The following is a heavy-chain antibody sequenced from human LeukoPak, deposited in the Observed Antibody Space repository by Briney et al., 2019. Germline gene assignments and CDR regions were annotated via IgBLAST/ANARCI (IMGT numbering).Heavy chain of an antibody. CDR2: IYYNGAT. V-gene: IGHV4-39*07. J-gene: IGHJ5*02. CDR3: ARGRGYSYAFDP. CDR1: GSSITSGAYY. D-gene: IGHD5-18*01. Sequence: SETLSLTCTVSGSSITSGAYYWGWIRQPPGEGLDWIGSIYYNGATYYNPSLKSRVTISLDTSENQFSLRLTSVTAADTAVYYCARGRGYSYAFDPWGQGTLVTVSS.